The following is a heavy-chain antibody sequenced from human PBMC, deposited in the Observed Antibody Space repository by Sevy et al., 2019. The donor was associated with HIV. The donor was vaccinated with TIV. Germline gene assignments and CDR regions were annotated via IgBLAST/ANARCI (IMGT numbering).Heavy chain of an antibody. CDR3: ARCLGGLRPWEYNWFDP. CDR1: GYTFSSYG. Sequence: ASVKVSCKASGYTFSSYGISWVRQAPGQGLEWMGWIGAYNANIKYSQKFQGRVTMTTDTSTSTVYMELRSLRSVDTAVYYCARCLGGLRPWEYNWFDPWGQGTLVTVSS. CDR2: IGAYNANI. J-gene: IGHJ5*02. V-gene: IGHV1-18*01. D-gene: IGHD1-26*01.